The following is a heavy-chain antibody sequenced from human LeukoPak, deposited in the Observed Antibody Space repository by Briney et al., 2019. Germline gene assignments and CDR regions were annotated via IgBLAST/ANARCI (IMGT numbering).Heavy chain of an antibody. D-gene: IGHD4-23*01. V-gene: IGHV3-21*01. CDR1: GFSFTRFY. J-gene: IGHJ4*02. Sequence: GGSLTLSCEASGFSFTRFYMNWVRQAPGKGLEWVSSISSSSSYIYYADSVKGRFTISRDNAKNSLYLQMNSLRAEDTAVYYCARIMDAVVTPGSDYWGQGTLVTVSS. CDR2: ISSSSSYI. CDR3: ARIMDAVVTPGSDY.